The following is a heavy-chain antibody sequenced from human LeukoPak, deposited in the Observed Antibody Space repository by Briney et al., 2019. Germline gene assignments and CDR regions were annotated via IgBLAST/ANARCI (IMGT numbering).Heavy chain of an antibody. J-gene: IGHJ3*02. CDR1: GYTFTGYY. V-gene: IGHV1-2*02. D-gene: IGHD6-19*01. Sequence: ASVKVSCKASGYTFTGYYMHWVRQAPGQGLEWMGWINPNSGGTNYAQKFQGRVTMTRDTSISTAYMELSRLRSDDTAVYYCARAEGSSGWYWDDDFDIWGQGTMVTVSS. CDR3: ARAEGSSGWYWDDDFDI. CDR2: INPNSGGT.